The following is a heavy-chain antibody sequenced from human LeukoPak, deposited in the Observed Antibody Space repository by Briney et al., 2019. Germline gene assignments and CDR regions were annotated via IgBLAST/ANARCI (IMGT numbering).Heavy chain of an antibody. Sequence: GGSLRLSCAASGFTFSSYSMNWVRQAPGKGLEWVSSISSSSSYIYYADSVKGRFTISRDNAKNSLYLQMNSLRAEDTAVYYCARDSRERYSGSYLDAFDIWGQGTMVTASS. CDR2: ISSSSSYI. CDR3: ARDSRERYSGSYLDAFDI. D-gene: IGHD1-26*01. V-gene: IGHV3-21*01. CDR1: GFTFSSYS. J-gene: IGHJ3*02.